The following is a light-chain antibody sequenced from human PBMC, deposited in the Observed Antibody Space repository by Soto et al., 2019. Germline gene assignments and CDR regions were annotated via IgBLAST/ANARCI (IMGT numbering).Light chain of an antibody. J-gene: IGKJ4*01. Sequence: EIVLTQSPGTLSLSPGERATLSCRASQSVSSSYLAWYQQKPGQAPRLLIYGASSRATGIPDRFSGSGSGTDFTLTISRLEPEDFAEYYCQQYGSSPATFGGGTKVDIK. CDR3: QQYGSSPAT. V-gene: IGKV3-20*01. CDR2: GAS. CDR1: QSVSSSY.